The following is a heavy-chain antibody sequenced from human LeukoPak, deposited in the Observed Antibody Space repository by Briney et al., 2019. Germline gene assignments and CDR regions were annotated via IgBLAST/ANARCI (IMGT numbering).Heavy chain of an antibody. V-gene: IGHV3-43*02. CDR1: GFTFDDYA. J-gene: IGHJ4*02. CDR2: IRGDEGRT. D-gene: IGHD1-1*01. CDR3: AKEGYLRFLDS. Sequence: GGSLRLSCAASGFTFDDYAMHWVRQAPGKGLEWVCLIRGDEGRTYYAGSVKGRFTISRDDSKNSLYLQMNSLRTEDSALYYCAKEGYLRFLDSWGQGTLVTVSS.